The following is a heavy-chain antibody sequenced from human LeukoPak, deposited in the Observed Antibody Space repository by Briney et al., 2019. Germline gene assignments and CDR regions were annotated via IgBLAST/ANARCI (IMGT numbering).Heavy chain of an antibody. V-gene: IGHV3-30*18. CDR3: AKDAGYSSSWLPSNWFDP. J-gene: IGHJ5*02. CDR1: GFTFSSYG. CDR2: ISYDGSNK. Sequence: PGGSLRLSCAASGFTFSSYGMHWVRQAPGKGLEWVAVISYDGSNKYYADSVKGRFTISRDNSKNTLYLQMNSLRAEDTAVYYCAKDAGYSSSWLPSNWFDPWGQGTLVTVSS. D-gene: IGHD6-13*01.